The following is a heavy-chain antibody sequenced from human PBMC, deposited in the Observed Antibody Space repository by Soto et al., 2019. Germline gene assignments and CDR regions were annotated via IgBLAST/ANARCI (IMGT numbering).Heavy chain of an antibody. Sequence: QAQLVQSGAEVKKPGASVKVSCKASGYTFTSYDINWVRQATGQGLEWMGWMNPNSGNTGYAQKFQGRVTMTRNTSISTAYMELSSLRSEDTAVYYCARARRIMITFGRGSGIDPWGLGTLVTVSS. CDR1: GYTFTSYD. CDR3: ARARRIMITFGRGSGIDP. D-gene: IGHD3-16*01. V-gene: IGHV1-8*01. CDR2: MNPNSGNT. J-gene: IGHJ5*02.